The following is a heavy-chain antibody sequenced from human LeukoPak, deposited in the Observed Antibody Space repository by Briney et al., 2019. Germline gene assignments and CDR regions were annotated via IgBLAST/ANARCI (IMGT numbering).Heavy chain of an antibody. CDR3: ARDDTEVSFDY. J-gene: IGHJ4*02. CDR1: GYTFTGYY. CDR2: INPNSGGT. V-gene: IGHV1-2*06. Sequence: ASVKVSCKASGYTFTGYYMHWVRQAPGQGLEGMGRINPNSGGTNYAQKFQGRVTMTRDTSISTADMERGRLRSDDTAVYYCARDDTEVSFDYWGQGTLVTVSS.